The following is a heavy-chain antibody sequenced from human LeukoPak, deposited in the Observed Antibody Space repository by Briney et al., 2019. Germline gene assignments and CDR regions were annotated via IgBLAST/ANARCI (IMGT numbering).Heavy chain of an antibody. Sequence: PSETLSLTCTVSGGSISSSSYYWGWIRQPPGKGLEWIGSIYYSGSTYYNPSLKSRVTISVDTSKNQFSLKLSSVTAADTAVYYCARLSWPGRGSRFDPWGQGTLVTVSS. V-gene: IGHV4-39*07. CDR2: IYYSGST. J-gene: IGHJ5*02. D-gene: IGHD2/OR15-2a*01. CDR1: GGSISSSSYY. CDR3: ARLSWPGRGSRFDP.